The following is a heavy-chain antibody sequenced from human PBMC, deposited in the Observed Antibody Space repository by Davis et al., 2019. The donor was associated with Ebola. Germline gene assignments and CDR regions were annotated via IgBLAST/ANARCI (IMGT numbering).Heavy chain of an antibody. V-gene: IGHV3-7*01. Sequence: PGGSLRLSCAASGFTFSTYWMSWVRQAPGKGLEWVANIKQDGVDKYYVDSVKGRFTISRDNAKNSLYLQMNSLRAEDTAVYYCARVIGRGYTYGYNYWGQGTLVTVSS. CDR1: GFTFSTYW. CDR3: ARVIGRGYTYGYNY. D-gene: IGHD5-18*01. CDR2: IKQDGVDK. J-gene: IGHJ4*02.